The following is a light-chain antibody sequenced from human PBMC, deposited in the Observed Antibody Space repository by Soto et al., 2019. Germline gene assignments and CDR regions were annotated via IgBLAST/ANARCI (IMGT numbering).Light chain of an antibody. V-gene: IGKV3D-20*02. CDR3: QQRSNWPPT. CDR1: QPVSSNF. Sequence: EIVLTQSPGTLSLSPGERATLSCRASQPVSSNFLAWYQQKPGQAPRLLIYDASTRATGIPARFSGSGSGTDFTLTITSLEPEDFAVYYCQQRSNWPPTFGQGTKVDIK. J-gene: IGKJ1*01. CDR2: DAS.